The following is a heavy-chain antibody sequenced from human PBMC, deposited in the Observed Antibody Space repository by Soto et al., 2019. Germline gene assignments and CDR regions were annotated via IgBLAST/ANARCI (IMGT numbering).Heavy chain of an antibody. V-gene: IGHV3-23*01. Sequence: LRLSFAASGFTFSSYAMSWVRQAPGKGLEWVSAISGSGGSTYYADSVKGRFTISRDNSKNTLYLQMNSLRAEDTAVYYCAKDGGGVMITFGGVIVTPFDYWGQGTLVTVSS. CDR1: GFTFSSYA. CDR2: ISGSGGST. D-gene: IGHD3-16*02. J-gene: IGHJ4*02. CDR3: AKDGGGVMITFGGVIVTPFDY.